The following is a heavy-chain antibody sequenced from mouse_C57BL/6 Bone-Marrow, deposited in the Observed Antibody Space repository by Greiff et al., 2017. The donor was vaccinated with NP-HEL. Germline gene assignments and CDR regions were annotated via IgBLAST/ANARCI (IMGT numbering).Heavy chain of an antibody. Sequence: QVQLQQSGPGLVQPSQCLSITCTVSGFSLTSYGVHWVRQSPGKGLEWLGVIWRGGSTDYNAAFMSRLSITKDNSKSQVFFKMNSLQADDTAIYYCAAKLGLYYAMDYWGQGTSVTVSS. CDR2: IWRGGST. D-gene: IGHD4-1*01. V-gene: IGHV2-5*01. CDR3: AAKLGLYYAMDY. J-gene: IGHJ4*01. CDR1: GFSLTSYG.